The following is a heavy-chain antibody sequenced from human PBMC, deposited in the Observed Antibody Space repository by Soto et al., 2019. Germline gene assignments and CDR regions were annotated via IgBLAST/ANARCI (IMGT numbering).Heavy chain of an antibody. V-gene: IGHV3-74*01. J-gene: IGHJ4*02. D-gene: IGHD2-15*01. CDR3: ASGPSGLYPHDY. CDR2: INMDGSST. Sequence: EVQLVESGGGLVQPGGSLRLSCAASGFTFSGDWMHWVRQAAGKGLVWVSRINMDGSSTNYADSVKGRFTISRDNAKNTLYLQMNSLRVDDTAVYYCASGPSGLYPHDYWGQGALVTVSS. CDR1: GFTFSGDW.